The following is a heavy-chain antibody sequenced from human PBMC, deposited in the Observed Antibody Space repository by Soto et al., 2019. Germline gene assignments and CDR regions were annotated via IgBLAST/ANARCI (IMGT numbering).Heavy chain of an antibody. J-gene: IGHJ4*02. D-gene: IGHD3-22*01. CDR2: IWYGGSNK. CDR1: GFTFSSYG. V-gene: IGHV3-33*01. Sequence: QVQLVESGGGVVQPGRSLRLSCSASGFTFSSYGMHWVRQAPGKGLAWVAVIWYGGSNKYYADSGKGRFTISRDNSKNTLYLQMNSLRAEDTAVYYCARNLPYYDGNFDYWGQGTLVTVSS. CDR3: ARNLPYYDGNFDY.